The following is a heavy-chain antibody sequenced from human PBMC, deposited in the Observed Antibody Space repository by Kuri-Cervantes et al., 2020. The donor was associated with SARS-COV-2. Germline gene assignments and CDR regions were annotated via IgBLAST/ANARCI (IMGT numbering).Heavy chain of an antibody. CDR3: ANSLKDDYDILTGYYTPDFDY. Sequence: SCAASGFTFSSYAMSWVRQAPGKGLEWVSAISGSGGSTYYADSVKGRFTISRDNSKNTLYLQMNSLRAEDTAVYYCANSLKDDYDILTGYYTPDFDYGGQGTLVTVSS. V-gene: IGHV3-23*01. D-gene: IGHD3-9*01. CDR2: ISGSGGST. J-gene: IGHJ4*02. CDR1: GFTFSSYA.